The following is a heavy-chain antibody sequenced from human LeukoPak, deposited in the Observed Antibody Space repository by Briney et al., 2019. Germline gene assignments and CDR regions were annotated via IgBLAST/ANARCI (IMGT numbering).Heavy chain of an antibody. CDR1: GGSISSGDHY. J-gene: IGHJ4*02. Sequence: SQTLSLTCTVSGGSISSGDHYWSWIRQPPGKGLEWIGYIYYSGTTSYNPSLKSRITISLDTSKNQFSLRLSSVTAADTAVYYCARIAPGGPVDYWGQGTLVTVSS. V-gene: IGHV4-30-4*08. CDR3: ARIAPGGPVDY. D-gene: IGHD3-10*01. CDR2: IYYSGTT.